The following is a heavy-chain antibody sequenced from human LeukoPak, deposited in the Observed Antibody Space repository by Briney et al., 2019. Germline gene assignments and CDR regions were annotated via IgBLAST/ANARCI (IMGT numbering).Heavy chain of an antibody. J-gene: IGHJ3*01. D-gene: IGHD5-24*01. CDR1: GFTFSSSA. Sequence: SGGSLRLSCAASGFTFSSSAMSWVRQAPGKGLEWVSLISASGGSTYYADSVKGRFTTSRDNSKNTLYLQMNSLRAEDTAIYYCAKDIQLSTWGLGTMVTVSS. V-gene: IGHV3-23*01. CDR2: ISASGGST. CDR3: AKDIQLST.